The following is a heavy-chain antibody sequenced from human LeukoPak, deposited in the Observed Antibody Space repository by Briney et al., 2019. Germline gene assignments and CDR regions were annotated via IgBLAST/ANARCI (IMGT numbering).Heavy chain of an antibody. CDR2: INTSGGST. D-gene: IGHD2-15*01. J-gene: IGHJ5*02. CDR3: ARSQGRNTLWFDP. Sequence: GASVKVSCKASGYTFTSYYMHWVRQAPGQGLEWMGIINTSGGSTTYAQKFQGRVSMTRDTSTGTVYLEVSSLRSEDTAVYYCARSQGRNTLWFDPWGQGTLVTVSS. V-gene: IGHV1-46*01. CDR1: GYTFTSYY.